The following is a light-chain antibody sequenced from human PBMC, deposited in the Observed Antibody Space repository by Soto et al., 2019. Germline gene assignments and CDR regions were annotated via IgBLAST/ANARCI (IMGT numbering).Light chain of an antibody. V-gene: IGLV2-14*03. J-gene: IGLJ1*01. Sequence: QSALTQPASVSGSPGQSITISCTGTSSDVGGYNYVSWYQHHPGKAPKLMIFDVSNRPSGVSNRFSGSKSGNTASLTISGFLLVDEADYYCSSYTTSNTRQIVFGTGTKVTVL. CDR3: SSYTTSNTRQIV. CDR2: DVS. CDR1: SSDVGGYNY.